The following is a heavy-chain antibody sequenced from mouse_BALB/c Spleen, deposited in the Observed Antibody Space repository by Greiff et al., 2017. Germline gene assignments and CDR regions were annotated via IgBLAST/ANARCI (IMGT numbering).Heavy chain of an antibody. D-gene: IGHD1-2*01. CDR1: GYTFTSYW. Sequence: VQLQQSGAELAKPGASVRMSCKASGYTFTSYWMHWVKQRPGQGLEWIGYINPSTGYTEYNQKFKDKATLTADKSSSTAYMQLSSLTSEDSAVYYCATYYGTRAMDYWGQGTSVTVSS. CDR2: INPSTGYT. V-gene: IGHV1-7*01. CDR3: ATYYGTRAMDY. J-gene: IGHJ4*01.